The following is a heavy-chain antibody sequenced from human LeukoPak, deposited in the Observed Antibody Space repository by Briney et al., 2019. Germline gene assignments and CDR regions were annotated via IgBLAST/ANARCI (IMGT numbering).Heavy chain of an antibody. V-gene: IGHV4-59*01. CDR3: ARSTGSQYDY. J-gene: IGHJ4*02. CDR1: GGSITTYY. D-gene: IGHD3-10*01. CDR2: IYHSGST. Sequence: PSETLSLTCTVSGGSITTYYWNWIRQPPGKELEWIGYIYHSGSTNYNPSIQSRVTISLDTYKNQFSLNLNSVTAADTAVYYCARSTGSQYDYWGQGTLVTVSS.